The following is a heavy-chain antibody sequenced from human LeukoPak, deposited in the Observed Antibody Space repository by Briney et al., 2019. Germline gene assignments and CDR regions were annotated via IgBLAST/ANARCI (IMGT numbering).Heavy chain of an antibody. D-gene: IGHD1-1*01. CDR2: IKEDGSEK. CDR1: GFTFSSSW. J-gene: IGHJ4*02. V-gene: IGHV3-7*03. CDR3: ARVRWKAFDY. Sequence: GGSLRLSCATSGFTFSSSWMSWVRQAPGKGLECVANIKEDGSEKYYVDSVKGRFTISRDNAKNSLYLQMNSLRAEDTAVYYCARVRWKAFDYWGQGTLVTVSS.